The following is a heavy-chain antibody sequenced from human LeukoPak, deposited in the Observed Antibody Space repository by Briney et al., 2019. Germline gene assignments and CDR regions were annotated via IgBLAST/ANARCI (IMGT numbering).Heavy chain of an antibody. V-gene: IGHV1-18*04. CDR2: INPNSGNT. Sequence: ASVKVSCKASGYTFTAYYMHWVRQAPGQGLEWMGWINPNSGNTNYAQKLQGRVTMTTDTSTSTAYMELRSLRSDDTAVYYCASGTWELLGFDYWGQGTLVTVAS. J-gene: IGHJ4*02. CDR1: GYTFTAYY. D-gene: IGHD1-26*01. CDR3: ASGTWELLGFDY.